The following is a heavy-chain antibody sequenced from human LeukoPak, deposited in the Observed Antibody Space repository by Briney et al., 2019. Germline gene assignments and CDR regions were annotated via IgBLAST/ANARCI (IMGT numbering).Heavy chain of an antibody. J-gene: IGHJ4*02. D-gene: IGHD6-19*01. V-gene: IGHV3-21*01. Sequence: PGGSLRLSCAASGFTFSSYSMNWVRQPPGRGLEWVSSISSSSSYMYYADSVKGRFTISRHNAQTSLYLQMNSLRAEETAVYYCARGSQRSIAVAGYWVYWGQGTLVTVSA. CDR3: ARGSQRSIAVAGYWVY. CDR2: ISSSSSYM. CDR1: GFTFSSYS.